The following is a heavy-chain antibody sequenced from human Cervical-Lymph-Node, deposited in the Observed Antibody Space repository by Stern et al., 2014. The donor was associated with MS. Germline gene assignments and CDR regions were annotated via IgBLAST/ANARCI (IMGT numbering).Heavy chain of an antibody. CDR1: GFTFTRSA. D-gene: IGHD3-16*01. J-gene: IGHJ6*02. CDR3: AAEGATKSYDGMDV. Sequence: HLGESGPEVKKPGTSVKVSCKASGFTFTRSAMQWVRQARGQRLEWIGLIVVGSGNTNYAQKFQERVTITRDMSTSTAYMELSSLRSEDTAVYYCAAEGATKSYDGMDVWGQGTTVTVSS. V-gene: IGHV1-58*02. CDR2: IVVGSGNT.